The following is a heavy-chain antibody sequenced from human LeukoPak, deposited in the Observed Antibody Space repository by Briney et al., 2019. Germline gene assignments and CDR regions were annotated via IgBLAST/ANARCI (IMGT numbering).Heavy chain of an antibody. V-gene: IGHV3-30*02. CDR3: AKPYPYSGSFFVDY. CDR1: GFSFSSYG. CDR2: IRYDGGDK. Sequence: GGSLRLSCAASGFSFSSYGMHWIRQAPGKGLEWVAFIRYDGGDKHYADSVKGRFTISRDSSKNTLFLQMNSLRAEDTAVYYCAKPYPYSGSFFVDYWGQGTLVTVSS. J-gene: IGHJ4*02. D-gene: IGHD1-26*01.